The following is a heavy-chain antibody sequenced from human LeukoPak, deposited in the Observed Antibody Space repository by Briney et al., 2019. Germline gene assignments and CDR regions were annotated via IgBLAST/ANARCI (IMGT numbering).Heavy chain of an antibody. J-gene: IGHJ6*03. CDR2: INPNSGGT. CDR3: ARGMYSSSYFHYYYYYYMDV. Sequence: GASVKVSCKASGYTFTGYYMHWVRQAPGQGLEWMGWINPNSGGTNYAQKFQGRVTMTRDTSISTAYMELSRLRSDDTAVYYCARGMYSSSYFHYYYYYYMDVWGKGTTVTISS. D-gene: IGHD6-13*01. V-gene: IGHV1-2*02. CDR1: GYTFTGYY.